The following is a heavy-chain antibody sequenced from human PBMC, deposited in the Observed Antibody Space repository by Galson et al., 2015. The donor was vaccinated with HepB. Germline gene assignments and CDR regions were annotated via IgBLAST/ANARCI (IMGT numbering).Heavy chain of an antibody. Sequence: SETLSLTCTVSGGSISSSSYYWGWIRQPPGKGLEWIGSIYYSGSTYYNPSLKSRVTISVDTSKNQFTLKLSSVTAADTAVYYCARLYYGSGSLSRAADYWGQGTLVTVSS. V-gene: IGHV4-39*01. CDR2: IYYSGST. CDR1: GGSISSSSYY. D-gene: IGHD3-10*01. J-gene: IGHJ4*02. CDR3: ARLYYGSGSLSRAADY.